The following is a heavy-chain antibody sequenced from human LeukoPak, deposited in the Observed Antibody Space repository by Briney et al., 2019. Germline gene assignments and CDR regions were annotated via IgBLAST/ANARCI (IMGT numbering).Heavy chain of an antibody. J-gene: IGHJ4*02. D-gene: IGHD5-12*01. CDR2: IYYSGST. CDR3: ARVVHLYSGYDGEADD. V-gene: IGHV4-30-4*01. CDR1: GGSISSGDYY. Sequence: SETLSLTCTVSGGSISSGDYYWSWIRQPPGKGLEWIVYIYYSGSTYYNPSLKSRVTISVDTSKNQFSLKLSSVTAADTAVYYCARVVHLYSGYDGEADDWGQGTLVTVSS.